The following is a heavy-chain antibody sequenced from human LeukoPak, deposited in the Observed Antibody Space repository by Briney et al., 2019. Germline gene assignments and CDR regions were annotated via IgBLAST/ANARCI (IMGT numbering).Heavy chain of an antibody. CDR2: IIPNSGGA. CDR3: ARSQSDTFDI. CDR1: GYTFTAYY. J-gene: IGHJ3*02. Sequence: ASVKVSCKASGYTFTAYYMHWVRQAPGQGLEWMGWIIPNSGGANYAQKFQGRVTMTRDTSISTAYMELSRLISDDTAVYYCARSQSDTFDIWGQGTMVTVSS. V-gene: IGHV1-2*02.